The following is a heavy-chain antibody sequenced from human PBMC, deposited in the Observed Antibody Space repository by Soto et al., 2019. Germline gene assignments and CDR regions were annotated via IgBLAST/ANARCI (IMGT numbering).Heavy chain of an antibody. CDR2: IIPIFGTA. V-gene: IGHV1-69*13. CDR3: ASLSSYYYYGMDV. CDR1: GGTFSSYA. J-gene: IGHJ6*02. D-gene: IGHD1-7*01. Sequence: GASVEVSCKASGGTFSSYAISWVRQAPGQGLEWMGGIIPIFGTANYAQKFQGRVTITADESTSTAYMEPSSLRSEDTAVYYCASLSSYYYYGMDVWGQGTTVTVSS.